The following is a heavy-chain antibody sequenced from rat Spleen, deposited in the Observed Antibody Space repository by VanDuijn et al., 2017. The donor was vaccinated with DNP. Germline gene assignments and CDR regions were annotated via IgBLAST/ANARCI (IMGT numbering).Heavy chain of an antibody. CDR2: IRYDGRNT. D-gene: IGHD4-4*01. CDR1: GFSFSDYY. CDR3: ASGGFRPYYFDS. V-gene: IGHV5-22*01. J-gene: IGHJ2*01. Sequence: EVHLVESGGGLVQPGRSLKLSCAASGFSFSDYYMAWVRQAHTKGLEWVAYIRYDGRNTYYGDSVKGRFTISRDNAKSTLYLQMNSLRSEDMATYYWASGGFRPYYFDSGAQGVMVTVSS.